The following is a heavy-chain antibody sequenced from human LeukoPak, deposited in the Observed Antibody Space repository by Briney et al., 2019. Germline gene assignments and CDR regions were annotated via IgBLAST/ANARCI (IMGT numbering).Heavy chain of an antibody. CDR3: ARGRYSYGYASFDY. D-gene: IGHD5-18*01. Sequence: GGSLRLSCAASGFTFSSYEMNWVRQAPGKGLEWVSYISSSGSSIYYADSVRGRFTISRDNAKNSLYLQMNSLRAEDTAVYYCARGRYSYGYASFDYWGQGTLVTVSS. J-gene: IGHJ4*02. CDR2: ISSSGSSI. CDR1: GFTFSSYE. V-gene: IGHV3-48*03.